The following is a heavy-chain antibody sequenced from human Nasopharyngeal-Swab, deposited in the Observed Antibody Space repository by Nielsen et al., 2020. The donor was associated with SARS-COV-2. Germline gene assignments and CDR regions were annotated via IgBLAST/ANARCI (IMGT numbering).Heavy chain of an antibody. V-gene: IGHV3-64*02. CDR3: ARDKGIDFWSGLGVSGMDV. D-gene: IGHD3-3*01. CDR2: ISSNGGST. CDR1: GFTFSSYA. J-gene: IGHJ6*02. Sequence: GGSLRLSCAASGFTFSSYAMHWVRQAPGKGLEYVSAISSNGGSTYYADSVKGQFTISRDNAKNSLYLQMNSLRAEDTAVYYCARDKGIDFWSGLGVSGMDVWGQGTTVTVSS.